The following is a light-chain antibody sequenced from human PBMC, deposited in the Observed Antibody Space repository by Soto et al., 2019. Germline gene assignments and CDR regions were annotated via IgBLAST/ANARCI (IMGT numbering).Light chain of an antibody. CDR2: AAS. Sequence: EIVLTQSPGTLSLSPGERATLSCRASQSFSSSYLAWYQQKPGQAPRLLIYAASSRATGIPDRFSGSGSGTDFTLTISRLEPEDFAVYSCQQYGSSRTFGQGTKVEIK. J-gene: IGKJ1*01. CDR3: QQYGSSRT. CDR1: QSFSSSY. V-gene: IGKV3-20*01.